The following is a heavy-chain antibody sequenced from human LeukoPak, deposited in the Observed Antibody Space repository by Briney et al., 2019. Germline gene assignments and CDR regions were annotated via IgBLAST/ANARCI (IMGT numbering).Heavy chain of an antibody. V-gene: IGHV4-61*01. Sequence: SETLSLTCTVSGGSISSSSYYWSWIRQPPGKGLEWIGYIFYSGNTDYNPSLKSRVTISVDTSKNQFSLRLDSVTAADTAVYYCARVFRRDVYFDHWGQGTLVTVSS. CDR3: ARVFRRDVYFDH. D-gene: IGHD5-24*01. CDR1: GGSISSSSYY. CDR2: IFYSGNT. J-gene: IGHJ4*02.